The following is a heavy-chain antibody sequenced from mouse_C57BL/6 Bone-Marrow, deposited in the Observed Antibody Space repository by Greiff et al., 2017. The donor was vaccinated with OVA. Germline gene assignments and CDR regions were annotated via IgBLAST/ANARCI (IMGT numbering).Heavy chain of an antibody. CDR2: IDPETGGT. V-gene: IGHV1-15*01. CDR1: GYTFTDYE. J-gene: IGHJ1*03. Sequence: VQLQQSGAELVRPGASVTLSCKASGYTFTDYEMHWVKQTPVHGLEWIGAIDPETGGTAYNQKFKGKAILTADKSSSTAYMELRSLTSEDSAVYYCTSSNWGYFDVWGTGTTVTVSS. CDR3: TSSNWGYFDV. D-gene: IGHD2-5*01.